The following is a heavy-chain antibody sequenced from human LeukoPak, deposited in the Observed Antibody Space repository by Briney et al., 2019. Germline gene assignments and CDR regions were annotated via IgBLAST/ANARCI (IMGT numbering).Heavy chain of an antibody. V-gene: IGHV1-69*01. J-gene: IGHJ5*02. CDR1: GGTFSSYA. CDR2: IIPIFGTA. D-gene: IGHD6-13*01. CDR3: ARLKEQQLVGGFDP. Sequence: GASVKVSCKASGGTFSSYAISWVRQAPGQGLEWMGGIIPIFGTANYAQKFQGRVTITADESTSTAYMELSSLRSEDTAVYYCARLKEQQLVGGFDPWGQGTLVTVSS.